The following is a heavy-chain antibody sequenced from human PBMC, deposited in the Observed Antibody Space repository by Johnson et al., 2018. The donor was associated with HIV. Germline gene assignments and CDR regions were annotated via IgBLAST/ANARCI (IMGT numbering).Heavy chain of an antibody. CDR1: GFTFSSNA. J-gene: IGHJ3*02. CDR3: AKDNGARGYDFWNGFLPSALDI. D-gene: IGHD3-3*01. CDR2: IVYDGSKK. V-gene: IGHV3-30*02. Sequence: VQLVESGGGVVRPGGSLRLSCAGSGFTFSSNAMHWVRQAPGKGLEWVAFIVYDGSKKYYADSVQGRFTISRDNSKNTLYMQMNSLRAEDTAVYYCAKDNGARGYDFWNGFLPSALDIWGQGTMVTVSS.